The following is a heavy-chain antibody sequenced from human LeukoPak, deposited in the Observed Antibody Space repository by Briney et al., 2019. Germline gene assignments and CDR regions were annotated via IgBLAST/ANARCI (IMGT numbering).Heavy chain of an antibody. Sequence: GGSLRLSCSASRFTFSSYEMNWVRQAPGKGLEWVSSISSRAGTIYYADSVKGRFTISRDNSKNTLYLQMNSLRAEDTAVYYCVRWYGGSGLENYYYYMDVWGKGTTVTISS. CDR3: VRWYGGSGLENYYYYMDV. CDR1: RFTFSSYE. D-gene: IGHD3-10*01. J-gene: IGHJ6*03. V-gene: IGHV3-48*03. CDR2: ISSRAGTI.